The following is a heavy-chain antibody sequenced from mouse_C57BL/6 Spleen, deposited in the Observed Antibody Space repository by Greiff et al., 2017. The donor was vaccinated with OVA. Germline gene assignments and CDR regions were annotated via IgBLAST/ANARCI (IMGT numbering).Heavy chain of an antibody. J-gene: IGHJ4*01. D-gene: IGHD1-1*01. CDR1: GYTFTSYW. CDR2: IDPNSGGT. V-gene: IGHV1-72*01. Sequence: QVQLKQPGAELVKPGASVKLSCKASGYTFTSYWMHWVKQRPGRGLEWIGRIDPNSGGTKYNEQFKSKATLTVDKPSSTAYMQLSSLTSEDSAVYYCARRYYYGSSYAMDYWGQGTSVTVSS. CDR3: ARRYYYGSSYAMDY.